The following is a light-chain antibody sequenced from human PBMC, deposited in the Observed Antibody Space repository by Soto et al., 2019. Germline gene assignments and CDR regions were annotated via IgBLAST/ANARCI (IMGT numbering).Light chain of an antibody. CDR1: QSVNTY. CDR3: QQRRSSLT. J-gene: IGKJ4*01. V-gene: IGKV3-11*01. Sequence: TVLTQSPATLSLSPGDRATLSCRASQSVNTYLAWYQQKSGQAPRLLIYDVFKRATGIPPRFSGSGAGTDFTLTISSLEPEDSATYYCQQRRSSLTFGGGTKVEIK. CDR2: DVF.